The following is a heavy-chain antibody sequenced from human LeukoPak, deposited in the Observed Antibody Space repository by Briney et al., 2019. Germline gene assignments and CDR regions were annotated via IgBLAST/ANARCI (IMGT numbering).Heavy chain of an antibody. CDR1: GFTFSSYG. Sequence: GGSLRLSCAASGFTFSSYGMSWVRQAPGKGLEWVSAISGSGGSTYYADSVKGRFTISRDNSKNTLYLQMNSLRAEDTAVYYCAKLVRVAAIKSVAFDVWGQGAMVTVSS. V-gene: IGHV3-23*01. D-gene: IGHD2-15*01. CDR2: ISGSGGST. CDR3: AKLVRVAAIKSVAFDV. J-gene: IGHJ3*01.